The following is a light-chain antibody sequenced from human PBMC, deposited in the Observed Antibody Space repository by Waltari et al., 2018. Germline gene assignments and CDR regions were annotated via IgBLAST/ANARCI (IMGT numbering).Light chain of an antibody. CDR3: QVWDTGHDYVV. CDR2: HDT. V-gene: IGLV3-21*02. CDR1: NIDSRR. J-gene: IGLJ3*02. Sequence: SYVLTQPPSVSVAPGQTATITCTGDNIDSRRVHWYQQKPGRAPVWVFYHDTGRPAGIPQRFSGVHSWNTVTLTITRGEAGDEADYFCQVWDTGHDYVVFGGGTKLTVL.